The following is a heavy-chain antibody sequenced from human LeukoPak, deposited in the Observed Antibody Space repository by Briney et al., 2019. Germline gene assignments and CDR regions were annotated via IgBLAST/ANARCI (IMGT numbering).Heavy chain of an antibody. CDR1: GWSSNDYY. J-gene: IGHJ5*02. D-gene: IGHD2-2*01. V-gene: IGHV4-34*01. CDR2: INARGDT. CDR3: ARGQVPAARGYNWFDP. Sequence: SEPLSLTCAGYGWSSNDYYCNRVLQAPGKGPECIGEINARGDTSYNPSRKSRVTVSVDSSKSQFSLTLTAMIAADTAIYYCARGQVPAARGYNWFDPWGQGTLVTVSS.